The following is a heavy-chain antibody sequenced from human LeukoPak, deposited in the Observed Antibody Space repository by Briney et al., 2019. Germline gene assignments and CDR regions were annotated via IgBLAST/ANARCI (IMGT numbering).Heavy chain of an antibody. CDR2: ISSSSSTI. CDR3: AREILGYSSSWSTFDY. CDR1: GFIFSDYY. J-gene: IGHJ4*02. Sequence: GGSLRLSCAASGFIFSDYYMSWIRQAPGKGLEWVSYISSSSSTIYYADSVKGRFTISRDNAKNSLYLQMNSLRAEDTAVYYCAREILGYSSSWSTFDYWGQGTLVTVSS. D-gene: IGHD6-13*01. V-gene: IGHV3-11*04.